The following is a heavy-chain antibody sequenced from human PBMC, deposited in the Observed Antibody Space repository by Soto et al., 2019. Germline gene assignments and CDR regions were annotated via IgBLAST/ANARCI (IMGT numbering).Heavy chain of an antibody. CDR3: ARDGDVNTGFGKDY. J-gene: IGHJ4*02. V-gene: IGHV3-33*01. Sequence: QVQLVESGGGVVQPGRSLRLSCAASGFTFSSYGMHWVRQAPGTGLEWVAFIWHDGGNKFYAESVKGRFTISRDNYKNTLYLQMTSLSAEDTAMYYCARDGDVNTGFGKDYWGQGTLVTVSS. D-gene: IGHD3-16*01. CDR2: IWHDGGNK. CDR1: GFTFSSYG.